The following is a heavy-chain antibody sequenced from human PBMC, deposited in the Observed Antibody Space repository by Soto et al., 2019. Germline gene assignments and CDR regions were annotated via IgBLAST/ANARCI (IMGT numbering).Heavy chain of an antibody. V-gene: IGHV2-5*02. CDR2: ISWDDNK. CDR1: GFSLSTSGVG. CDR3: THTPRTYYYDRRGHYSAY. D-gene: IGHD3-22*01. J-gene: IGHJ4*02. Sequence: QITLKESGPTLVKPTQTLTLTCTFSGFSLSTSGVGVGWIRQPPGKALEWLALISWDDNKRYSPSLKSRLTLTKDTPKTPLDLTTTNMDPVDTATYYCTHTPRTYYYDRRGHYSAYWGQGTLVTVSS.